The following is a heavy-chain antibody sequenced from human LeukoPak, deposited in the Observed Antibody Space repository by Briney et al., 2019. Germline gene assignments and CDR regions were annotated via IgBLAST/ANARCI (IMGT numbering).Heavy chain of an antibody. J-gene: IGHJ4*02. D-gene: IGHD1-26*01. CDR2: VYYSGST. CDR3: ARYREVGATVDY. V-gene: IGHV4-39*07. CDR1: GGSVNNYY. Sequence: SETLSLTCTVSGGSVNNYYWGWIRQPPGMGLDWIGIVYYSGSTYYNPSLKSRVTISGDTSKNQFSLKLSSVTAADTAVYYCARYREVGATVDYWGQGTLVTVSS.